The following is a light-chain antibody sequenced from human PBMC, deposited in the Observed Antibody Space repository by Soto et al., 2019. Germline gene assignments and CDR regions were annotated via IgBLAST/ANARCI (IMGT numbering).Light chain of an antibody. Sequence: DIQMAQSPSSLSASVGDRVTITCRASQSISSYLNWYQQKEGKAPKLLIYGASSLQSGVPSRFSGSGSGTGFTLSISSLQPEDFATYYWQQSYSTPHTFGQGTKLEIK. CDR1: QSISSY. CDR3: QQSYSTPHT. J-gene: IGKJ2*01. CDR2: GAS. V-gene: IGKV1-39*01.